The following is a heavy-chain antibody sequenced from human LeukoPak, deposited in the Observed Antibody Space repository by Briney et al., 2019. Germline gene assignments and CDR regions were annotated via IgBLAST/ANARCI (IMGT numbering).Heavy chain of an antibody. D-gene: IGHD2-21*02. J-gene: IGHJ3*02. CDR1: GGSISSYY. CDR3: AETYCGGDCYPGAFDI. Sequence: PSETLSLTCTVSGGSISSYYWGWIRQPAGKGLEWIGRIYTSGSTNYNPSLKSRVTMSVDTSKNQFSLKLSSVTAADTAVYYCAETYCGGDCYPGAFDIWGQGTMVTVSS. V-gene: IGHV4-4*07. CDR2: IYTSGST.